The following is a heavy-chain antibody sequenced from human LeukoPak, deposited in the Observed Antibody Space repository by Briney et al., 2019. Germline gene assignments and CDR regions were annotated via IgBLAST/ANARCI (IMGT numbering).Heavy chain of an antibody. V-gene: IGHV1-2*02. CDR3: ARGRSIEVAGRNIAPLDNDY. J-gene: IGHJ4*02. Sequence: ASVKVSCKASGYTFTGYYMHWVRQAPGQGLEWMGWINPNSGGTNYAQKFQGRVTMTRDTSISTAYMELSRLRSDDTAVYYCARGRSIEVAGRNIAPLDNDYWGQGTLVTVSS. D-gene: IGHD6-19*01. CDR1: GYTFTGYY. CDR2: INPNSGGT.